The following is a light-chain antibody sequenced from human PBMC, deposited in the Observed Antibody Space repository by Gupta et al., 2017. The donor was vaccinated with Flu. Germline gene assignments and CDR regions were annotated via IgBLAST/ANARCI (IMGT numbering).Light chain of an antibody. V-gene: IGLV1-40*01. CDR3: QSYDSSLSGVV. CDR1: SSNIGAGYD. J-gene: IGLJ2*01. CDR2: GNS. Sequence: QSVLPQPPSVSGAPGQRVTISCTGSSSNIGAGYDVHWYQQLPGTAPKLLIYGNSTRPTGVPDRFSGSKSGTSASLAITGLQAEDEADYYCQSYDSSLSGVVFGGGTKLTVL.